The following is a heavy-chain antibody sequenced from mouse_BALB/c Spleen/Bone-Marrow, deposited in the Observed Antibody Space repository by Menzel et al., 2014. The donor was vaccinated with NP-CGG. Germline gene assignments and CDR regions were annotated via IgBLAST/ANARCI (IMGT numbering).Heavy chain of an antibody. CDR1: GYSITSGYS. CDR3: ARREFAMDY. V-gene: IGHV3-1*02. CDR2: IHYSGNT. J-gene: IGHJ4*01. Sequence: FQKSGPDLVKPSRPLSPTCTVTGYSITSGYSWPWIRQFPGNILEWMGYIHYSGNTNYNPSLRSRISITRDTSKNQFFLQLNSVTTEDTATYYCARREFAMDYWGQGTSVTVSS.